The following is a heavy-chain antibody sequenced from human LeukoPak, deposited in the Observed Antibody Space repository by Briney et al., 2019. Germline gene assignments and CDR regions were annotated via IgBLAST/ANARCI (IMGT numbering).Heavy chain of an antibody. CDR2: ISTRSSYI. CDR3: ARDNSEGQWLVGNWFDP. V-gene: IGHV3-21*01. J-gene: IGHJ5*02. D-gene: IGHD6-19*01. Sequence: GESLRLSCAASGFTFSSYSMNWVRQAPGRGLEWVSSISTRSSYIYYADSVRGRFTISRDNAKKSIYLQMNSLRAEDTAVYYCARDNSEGQWLVGNWFDPWGQGTLVTVSS. CDR1: GFTFSSYS.